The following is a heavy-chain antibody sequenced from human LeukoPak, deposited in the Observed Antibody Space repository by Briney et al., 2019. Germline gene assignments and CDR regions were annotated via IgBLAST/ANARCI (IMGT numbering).Heavy chain of an antibody. J-gene: IGHJ4*02. V-gene: IGHV4-34*01. CDR3: ARGQVQLWLRY. D-gene: IGHD5-18*01. Sequence: TSETLSLTCAVYGGSFSGYYWSWIRQPPGKGLEWIGEINHSGSTNYNPSLKSRVTISVDTSKNQFSLKLSSVTAADTAVYYCARGQVQLWLRYWGQGTLVTVSS. CDR1: GGSFSGYY. CDR2: INHSGST.